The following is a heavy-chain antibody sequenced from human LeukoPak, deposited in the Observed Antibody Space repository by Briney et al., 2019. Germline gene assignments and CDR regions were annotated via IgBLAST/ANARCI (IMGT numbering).Heavy chain of an antibody. CDR3: AKDLGRDGYNVFDY. Sequence: PGGSLRLSCAASGFTFDDYTMHWVRQAPGKGLEWVSLISWDGGSTYYADSVKGRFTISRDNSKNSLYLQMNSLRTEDTALYYCAKDLGRDGYNVFDYWGQGTLVTVSS. CDR2: ISWDGGST. CDR1: GFTFDDYT. D-gene: IGHD5-24*01. V-gene: IGHV3-43*01. J-gene: IGHJ4*02.